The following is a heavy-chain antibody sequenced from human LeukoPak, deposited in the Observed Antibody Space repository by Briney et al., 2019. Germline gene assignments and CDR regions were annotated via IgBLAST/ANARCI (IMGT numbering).Heavy chain of an antibody. V-gene: IGHV1-24*01. Sequence: ASVKVSCKVSGCTLTELSMHWVRQAPGKGPEWMGGFDPEDGETIYAQKFQGRVTITTDESTSTAYMELSSLRSEDTAVYYCARDRNRIAARPEFDYYYYYMDVWGKGTTVTVSS. D-gene: IGHD6-6*01. CDR1: GCTLTELS. J-gene: IGHJ6*03. CDR3: ARDRNRIAARPEFDYYYYYMDV. CDR2: FDPEDGET.